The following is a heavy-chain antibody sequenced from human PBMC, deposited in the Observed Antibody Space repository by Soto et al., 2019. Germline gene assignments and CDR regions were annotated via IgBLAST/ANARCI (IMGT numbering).Heavy chain of an antibody. J-gene: IGHJ4*02. CDR2: IYYRGST. CDR1: GGSFRGFY. CDR3: ARGGYNWNDVTDY. V-gene: IGHV4-59*01. D-gene: IGHD1-20*01. Sequence: SETLSLTCAVSGGSFRGFYWSWIRQPPGKGLEWIGYIYYRGSTNYNPSLKSRVAISVDTSKNQFSLKLSSVTAADTAVYYCARGGYNWNDVTDYWGQGTLVTVSS.